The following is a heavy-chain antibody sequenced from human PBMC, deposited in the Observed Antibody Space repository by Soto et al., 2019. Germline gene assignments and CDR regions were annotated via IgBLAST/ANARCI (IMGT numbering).Heavy chain of an antibody. CDR2: IYYSGST. CDR1: GGSISSGGYS. Sequence: SETLSLTCTVSGGSISSGGYSWSWIRQHPGKGLEWIGYIYYSGSTYYNPSLKSRVTISVDTSKNQFALKLSSVTAADTAVYYCARSRNYDRSGYGWFDPWVQGTLGTVSS. V-gene: IGHV4-31*03. J-gene: IGHJ5*02. CDR3: ARSRNYDRSGYGWFDP. D-gene: IGHD3-22*01.